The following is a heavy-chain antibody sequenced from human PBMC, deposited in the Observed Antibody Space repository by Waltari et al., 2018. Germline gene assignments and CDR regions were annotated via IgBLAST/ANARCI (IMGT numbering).Heavy chain of an antibody. D-gene: IGHD3-10*01. CDR1: GGSISSSSYY. CDR2: IYYSGST. Sequence: QLQLQESGPGLVKPSETLSLTCTVSGGSISSSSYYWGWIRQPPGKGLAWIGSIYYSGSTYYNPSLKSRVTISVDTSKNQFSLKLSSVTAADTAVYYCARRHYYGSGPGFDYWGQGTLVTVSS. V-gene: IGHV4-39*01. CDR3: ARRHYYGSGPGFDY. J-gene: IGHJ4*02.